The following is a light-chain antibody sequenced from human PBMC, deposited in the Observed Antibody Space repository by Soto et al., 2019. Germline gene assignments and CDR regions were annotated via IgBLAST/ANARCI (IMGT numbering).Light chain of an antibody. CDR3: QQRGNWPLT. J-gene: IGKJ1*01. CDR1: QSVSSY. V-gene: IGKV3-11*01. CDR2: DAS. Sequence: IVLTQSPPTLSLTPGERATLSCRASQSVSSYFAWYQQKPGQAPRLLIYDASNRATGIPARFSGSGSGTDFTLTISSLEPEDFAVYYCQQRGNWPLTFGQGTKVDIK.